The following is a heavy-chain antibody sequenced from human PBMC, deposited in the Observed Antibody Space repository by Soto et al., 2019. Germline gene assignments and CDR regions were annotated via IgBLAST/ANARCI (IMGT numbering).Heavy chain of an antibody. CDR1: GYTFTDYY. CDR2: INPNNGGA. Sequence: GASVKVSCKASGYTFTDYYIHWVRLAPGQGLEWMGWINPNNGGANSAQKFQGWVTLTRDTSISTAYMGLTRLTSDDTAVYYCARDGAGAGNYYGMDVWGQGTTVTVSS. J-gene: IGHJ6*02. CDR3: ARDGAGAGNYYGMDV. V-gene: IGHV1-2*04. D-gene: IGHD3-10*01.